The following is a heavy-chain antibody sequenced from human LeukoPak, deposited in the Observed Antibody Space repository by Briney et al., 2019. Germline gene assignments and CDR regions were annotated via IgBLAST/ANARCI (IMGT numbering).Heavy chain of an antibody. D-gene: IGHD1-26*01. Sequence: SETLSLTCTVSGGSISNFYWSWIWQPPGKGLEWIGYFYYSGSTKYNPSLKSRVTISVDNSKSQFSLKLGSVTAADTAVYYCARSVSGNYGAFGIWGQGTMVTVSS. J-gene: IGHJ3*02. CDR1: GGSISNFY. CDR2: FYYSGST. CDR3: ARSVSGNYGAFGI. V-gene: IGHV4-59*12.